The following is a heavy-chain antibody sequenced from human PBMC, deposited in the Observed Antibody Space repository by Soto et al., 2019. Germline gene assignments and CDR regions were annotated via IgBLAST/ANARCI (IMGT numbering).Heavy chain of an antibody. V-gene: IGHV4-4*02. J-gene: IGHJ3*02. Sequence: QVQLQESGPGLVKPSGTLSLTCAVSSGSISSSNLWSWVRQPPGKGLEWIGELYHSGSTNYNPSLKSRVTISVDKSQNQLSLELSAVTAADTAVYYCARVALRFLEWGGAFDIGGQGTMVTVSS. CDR1: SGSISSSNL. CDR3: ARVALRFLEWGGAFDI. D-gene: IGHD3-3*01. CDR2: LYHSGST.